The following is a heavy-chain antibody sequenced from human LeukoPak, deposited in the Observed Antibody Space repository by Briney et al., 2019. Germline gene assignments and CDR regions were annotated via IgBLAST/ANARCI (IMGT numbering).Heavy chain of an antibody. CDR1: GYAFTYYY. V-gene: IGHV1-2*02. CDR2: INPNSGGT. CDR3: ARSTAVVVTASTHFDY. Sequence: ASVKVSCKASGYAFTYYYIHWVRQAPGQGLEWMGWINPNSGGTKYGQNFQGRVIMTRDTSISTAYMEVSRLTSDDTAVYYCARSTAVVVTASTHFDYWGQGTLVTVSS. J-gene: IGHJ4*02. D-gene: IGHD2-15*01.